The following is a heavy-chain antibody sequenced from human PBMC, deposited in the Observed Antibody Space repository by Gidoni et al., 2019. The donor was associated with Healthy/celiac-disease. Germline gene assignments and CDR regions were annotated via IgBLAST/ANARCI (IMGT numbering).Heavy chain of an antibody. CDR3: ARVCIGGGYRFDY. V-gene: IGHV1-46*01. D-gene: IGHD5-12*01. CDR1: GYTFTSYY. J-gene: IGHJ4*02. CDR2: INPSGGST. Sequence: QVQLVQSGAEVKKPGASVKVSCRASGYTFTSYYMHWVRQAPGQGLEWMGIINPSGGSTSYAQKFQGRVTMTRDTATSTVYMELSSLRSEDTAVYYCARVCIGGGYRFDYWGQGTLVTVSS.